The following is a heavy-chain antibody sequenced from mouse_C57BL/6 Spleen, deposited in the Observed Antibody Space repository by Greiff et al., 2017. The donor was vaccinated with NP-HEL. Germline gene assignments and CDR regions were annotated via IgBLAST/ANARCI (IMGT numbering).Heavy chain of an antibody. D-gene: IGHD2-1*01. CDR1: GYTFTSYW. CDR2: VDPSDSYT. CDR3: ARNYLSYAMDY. Sequence: QVQLQQPGAELVMPGASVKLSCKASGYTFTSYWMHWVKQRPGQGLEWIGEVDPSDSYTNYNQKFKGKSTLTVDKSSSTAYMQLSSLTSEDSAVYYCARNYLSYAMDYWGQGTSVTVSS. V-gene: IGHV1-69*01. J-gene: IGHJ4*01.